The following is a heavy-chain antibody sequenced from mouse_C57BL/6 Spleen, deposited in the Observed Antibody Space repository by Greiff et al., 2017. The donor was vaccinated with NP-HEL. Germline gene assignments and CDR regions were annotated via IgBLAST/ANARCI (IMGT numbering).Heavy chain of an antibody. J-gene: IGHJ3*01. CDR2: IYPGDGDT. CDR3: AYGYDERFAY. Sequence: VQLQQSGPELVKPGASVKISCKASGYAFSSSWMNWVKQRLGKGLEWIGRIYPGDGDTNYNGKFKGKATLTADKSSSTAYMQLSSLTSEDSAVYFCAYGYDERFAYWGQGTLVTVSA. CDR1: GYAFSSSW. D-gene: IGHD2-2*01. V-gene: IGHV1-82*01.